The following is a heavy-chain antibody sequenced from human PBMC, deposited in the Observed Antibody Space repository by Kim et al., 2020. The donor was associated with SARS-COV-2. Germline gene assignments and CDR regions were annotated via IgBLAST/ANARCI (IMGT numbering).Heavy chain of an antibody. Sequence: GGSLRLSCAASGFTFSSYWMSWVRQAPGKGLEWVANIKQDGSEKYYVDSVKGRFTISRDNAKNSLYLQMNSLRAEDTAVYYCARVFYDILTGYQYYFDYWGQGTLVTVSS. CDR2: IKQDGSEK. CDR1: GFTFSSYW. V-gene: IGHV3-7*01. D-gene: IGHD3-9*01. J-gene: IGHJ4*02. CDR3: ARVFYDILTGYQYYFDY.